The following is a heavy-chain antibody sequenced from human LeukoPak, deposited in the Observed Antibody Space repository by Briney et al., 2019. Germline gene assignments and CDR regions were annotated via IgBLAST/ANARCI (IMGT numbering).Heavy chain of an antibody. Sequence: GASVKVSCKVSGYTFTDYYMHWVRQAPGQGLEWMGWISAYNGNTNYAQKLQGRVTMTTDTSTSTAYMELRSLRSDDTAVYYCARGRYSSSWYDGPATDYWGQGTLVTVSS. V-gene: IGHV1-18*04. D-gene: IGHD6-13*01. CDR3: ARGRYSSSWYDGPATDY. J-gene: IGHJ4*02. CDR2: ISAYNGNT. CDR1: GYTFTDYY.